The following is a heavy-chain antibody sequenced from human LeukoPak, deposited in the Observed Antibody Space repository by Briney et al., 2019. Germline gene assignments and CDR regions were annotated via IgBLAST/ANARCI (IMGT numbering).Heavy chain of an antibody. CDR3: ARRAFNCSSTSCWRGAFDI. Sequence: KPGESLKISCKGSGYSFTSYWIGWVRQMPGKGLEWMGIIYPGDPDTRYSPSFQGQVTISADKSISTAYLQWSSLKASDTAMYYCARRAFNCSSTSCWRGAFDIWGQGTMVTVSS. CDR1: GYSFTSYW. V-gene: IGHV5-51*01. D-gene: IGHD2-2*01. CDR2: IYPGDPDT. J-gene: IGHJ3*02.